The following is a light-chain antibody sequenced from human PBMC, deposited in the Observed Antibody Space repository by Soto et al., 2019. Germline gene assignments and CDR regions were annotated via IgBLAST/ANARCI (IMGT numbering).Light chain of an antibody. CDR1: SSNIGLNS. V-gene: IGLV1-44*01. Sequence: QSVLTQPPSASGTPGQRVTISCSGSSSNIGLNSVNWYQQLPGTAPKLLIYSSNQRPSGVPDRFSDSKSGTSASLAISGLQSEDEADYYCAAWDDSLNGYAFGTGTKVTVL. J-gene: IGLJ1*01. CDR2: SSN. CDR3: AAWDDSLNGYA.